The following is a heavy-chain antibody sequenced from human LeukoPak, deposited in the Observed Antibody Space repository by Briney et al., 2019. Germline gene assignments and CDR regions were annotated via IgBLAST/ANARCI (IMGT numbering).Heavy chain of an antibody. CDR2: IKSKTEGGTT. CDR3: TTVANGGDFDY. D-gene: IGHD3-16*01. V-gene: IGHV3-15*01. CDR1: GFTFTNVW. J-gene: IGHJ4*02. Sequence: GGSLRLSCAASGFTFTNVWMSWVRQLPGKWLEWVGRIKSKTEGGTTDYAAPVKARFRISRDDSKNTLYLQINSLESEDTAVYYCTTVANGGDFDYWGQGTLVTVSS.